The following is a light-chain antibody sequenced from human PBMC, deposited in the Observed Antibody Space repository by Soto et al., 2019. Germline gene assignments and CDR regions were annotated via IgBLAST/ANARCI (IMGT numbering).Light chain of an antibody. J-gene: IGLJ1*01. CDR3: SSYAGPITCYV. V-gene: IGLV2-23*02. Sequence: QSVLTQPASVSGSPGQSITISCTGTSSDVGTYTLVSWYQQHPGKAPKLVIYEVNKRPAGVSKRFSGSKSGDTASLTISGLQAEDEADYYCSSYAGPITCYVFGTGTKLTVL. CDR2: EVN. CDR1: SSDVGTYTL.